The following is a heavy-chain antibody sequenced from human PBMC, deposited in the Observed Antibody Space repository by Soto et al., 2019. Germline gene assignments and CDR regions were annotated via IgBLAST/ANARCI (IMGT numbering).Heavy chain of an antibody. V-gene: IGHV3-11*01. Sequence: HVQLVESGGGLVKPGGSLRLSCAASGFSFSVYYMAWVRQAPGSGLEWISSIDRNGDFVYYADSVKGRFTSSRDYAKGSVYLQMDSLRDKDTAVSYCVRERAVTVEFPHNTCHLWGQGTMVTVAS. CDR2: IDRNGDFV. CDR1: GFSFSVYY. J-gene: IGHJ3*01. CDR3: VRERAVTVEFPHNTCHL. D-gene: IGHD3-10*01.